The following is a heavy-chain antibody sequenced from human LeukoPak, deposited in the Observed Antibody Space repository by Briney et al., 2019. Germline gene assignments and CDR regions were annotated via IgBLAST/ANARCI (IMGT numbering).Heavy chain of an antibody. CDR1: GCSLSSYA. D-gene: IGHD3-10*01. J-gene: IGHJ3*02. CDR2: IIPILGIA. V-gene: IGHV1-69*10. Sequence: SVKVSCKASGCSLSSYAISWVRQPPGQGLEWMGGIIPILGIANYAQKFQGRVTITADKSTSTAYMELSSLISEDTAVYYCASPTGLLWFGEPPEAFDIWGQGTMVTVSS. CDR3: ASPTGLLWFGEPPEAFDI.